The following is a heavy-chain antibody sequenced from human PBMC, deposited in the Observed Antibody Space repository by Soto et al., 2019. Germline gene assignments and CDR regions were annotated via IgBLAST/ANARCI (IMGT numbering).Heavy chain of an antibody. CDR2: IYSGGST. Sequence: GGSLRLSCAASGFTVSSNYMSWVRQAPGKGLEWVSVIYSGGSTYYADSVKGRFTISRDNSKNTLYLQMNSLRAEDTAVYYCASQPHYYYYVMDVWGQGTTVTVSS. J-gene: IGHJ6*02. CDR1: GFTVSSNY. D-gene: IGHD2-2*01. V-gene: IGHV3-53*01. CDR3: ASQPHYYYYVMDV.